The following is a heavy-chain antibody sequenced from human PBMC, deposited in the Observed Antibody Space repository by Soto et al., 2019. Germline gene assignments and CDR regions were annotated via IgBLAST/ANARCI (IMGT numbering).Heavy chain of an antibody. Sequence: APVEVSCQASRFTFNNYGFSWLRQAPGKGLDWRGWMYIDDTKYAQTLQGRVTMTTDTSTSRIYMELRSLISYDTGVYEGARDRDWNLDYWGQGTLVTVSS. V-gene: IGHV1-18*01. D-gene: IGHD1-1*01. CDR1: RFTFNNYG. J-gene: IGHJ4*02. CDR3: ARDRDWNLDY. CDR2: MYIDDT.